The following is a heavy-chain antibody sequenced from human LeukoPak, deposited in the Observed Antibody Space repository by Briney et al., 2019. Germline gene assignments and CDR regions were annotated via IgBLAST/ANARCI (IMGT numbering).Heavy chain of an antibody. CDR2: ISGSGGST. D-gene: IGHD3-22*01. Sequence: PGGSLRLSCAASGFTFSSYAMSWVRQAPGKGLEWVSAISGSGGSTYYADSVKGRFTISRDNAKNSLYLQMNSLRAEDTAVYYCARDLYYDSSGPGGYWGQGTLVTVSS. J-gene: IGHJ4*02. CDR3: ARDLYYDSSGPGGY. V-gene: IGHV3-23*01. CDR1: GFTFSSYA.